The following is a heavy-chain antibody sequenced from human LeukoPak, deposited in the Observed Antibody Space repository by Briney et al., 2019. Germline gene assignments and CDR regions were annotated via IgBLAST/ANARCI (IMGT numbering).Heavy chain of an antibody. CDR3: ARPTLVQYGGFDY. Sequence: ASVKVSCKASGYTFTSYFMHWVRKAPGQGLEWMGIINPSGGSTSYAQKFQGRVTMTRDTSTSTVYVELSSLRSEDTAVYYCARPTLVQYGGFDYWGQGTLVTVSS. V-gene: IGHV1-46*01. CDR2: INPSGGST. D-gene: IGHD4-23*01. CDR1: GYTFTSYF. J-gene: IGHJ4*02.